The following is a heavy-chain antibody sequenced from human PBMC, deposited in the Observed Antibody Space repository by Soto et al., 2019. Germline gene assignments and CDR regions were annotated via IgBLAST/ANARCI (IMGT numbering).Heavy chain of an antibody. CDR2: ISAYNGNT. CDR1: GYTFTSYG. CDR3: ARVRQQRVPNWFDP. D-gene: IGHD6-13*01. J-gene: IGHJ5*02. Sequence: QVQLVQSGAEVKKPGASVKVSCKASGYTFTSYGISWVRQAPGQGLEWMGWISAYNGNTNYAQKLQGRVTMTTDTXXSTADMELRSLRSDDTAVYYCARVRQQRVPNWFDPWGQGTLVTVSS. V-gene: IGHV1-18*01.